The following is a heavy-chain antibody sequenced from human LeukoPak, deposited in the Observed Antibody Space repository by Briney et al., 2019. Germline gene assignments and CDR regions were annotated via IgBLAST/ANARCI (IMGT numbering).Heavy chain of an antibody. D-gene: IGHD3-3*01. Sequence: GASVKVSCKASGYTFTSYDINWVRQATGQGLEWMGWMNPNSGNTGYAQKFQGRVTITRNTSISTAYMELSSLRSEDTAVYYCARALSQLRITIFGVVISSYYYYMDVWGKGTTVTVSS. CDR1: GYTFTSYD. CDR3: ARALSQLRITIFGVVISSYYYYMDV. V-gene: IGHV1-8*03. J-gene: IGHJ6*03. CDR2: MNPNSGNT.